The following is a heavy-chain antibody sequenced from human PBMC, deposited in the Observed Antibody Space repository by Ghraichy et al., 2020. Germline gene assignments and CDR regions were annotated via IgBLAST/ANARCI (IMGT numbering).Heavy chain of an antibody. Sequence: SETLSLTCTVSGGSISSYYWSWIRQPPGKGLEWIGYIYYSGSTNYNPSLKSRVTISVDTSKNQFSLKLSSVTAADTAVDYCARVRTGAFDIWGQGTMVTVSS. CDR2: IYYSGST. CDR3: ARVRTGAFDI. V-gene: IGHV4-59*01. CDR1: GGSISSYY. J-gene: IGHJ3*02.